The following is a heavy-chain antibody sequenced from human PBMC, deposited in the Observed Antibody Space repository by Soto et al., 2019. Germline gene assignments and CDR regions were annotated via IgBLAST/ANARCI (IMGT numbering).Heavy chain of an antibody. D-gene: IGHD4-17*01. CDR2: IKKDGSDK. Sequence: PGGSLRLSCAASGFTFSDYWMTWIRQAPGKGLEWVADIKKDGSDKYYVDSVKGRFTISRDNANNSLYLQMTSLRAEDTAIYYCVRDPSYSEYGDLIFDYWGQGTLVTVSS. J-gene: IGHJ4*02. CDR3: VRDPSYSEYGDLIFDY. CDR1: GFTFSDYW. V-gene: IGHV3-7*03.